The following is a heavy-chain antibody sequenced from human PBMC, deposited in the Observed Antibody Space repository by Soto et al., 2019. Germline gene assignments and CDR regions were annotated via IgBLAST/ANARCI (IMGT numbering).Heavy chain of an antibody. CDR2: ISYDGSNK. CDR1: GFTFSSYA. Sequence: PGGSLRLSCAASGFTFSSYAMHWVRQAPGKGLEWVAVISYDGSNKYYADSVKGRFTISRDNSKNTLYLQMNSLRAEDTAVYYCARSRTGTTYGGMDVWGQGTKVTVSS. V-gene: IGHV3-30-3*01. D-gene: IGHD1-7*01. J-gene: IGHJ6*02. CDR3: ARSRTGTTYGGMDV.